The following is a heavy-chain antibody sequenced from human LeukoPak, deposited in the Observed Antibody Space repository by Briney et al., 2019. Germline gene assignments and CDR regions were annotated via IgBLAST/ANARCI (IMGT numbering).Heavy chain of an antibody. D-gene: IGHD6-19*01. V-gene: IGHV4-34*01. Sequence: SETLSLTCAVYGGSFSGYYWSWIRQPPGKRLEWIGEINHSGSTNYNPSLKSRVTISVDTSKNQFSLKLSSVTAADTAVYYCARNRQWLVRSLDYWGQGTLVTVSS. J-gene: IGHJ4*02. CDR2: INHSGST. CDR1: GGSFSGYY. CDR3: ARNRQWLVRSLDY.